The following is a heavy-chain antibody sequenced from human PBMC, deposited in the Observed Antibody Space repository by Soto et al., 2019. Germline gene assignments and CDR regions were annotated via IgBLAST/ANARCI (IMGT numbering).Heavy chain of an antibody. V-gene: IGHV4-30-4*01. Sequence: QVQLQESGPGLVKPSQTLSLTCTVSGGSISSGDYYWSWIRQPPGKGLEWIGYIYYSGSTYYNPSLESRVTISVDTSKNQFSLKLSSVTAADTAVYYCAREDGDYANNYYGMDVWGQGTTVTVSS. D-gene: IGHD4-17*01. CDR3: AREDGDYANNYYGMDV. CDR1: GGSISSGDYY. CDR2: IYYSGST. J-gene: IGHJ6*02.